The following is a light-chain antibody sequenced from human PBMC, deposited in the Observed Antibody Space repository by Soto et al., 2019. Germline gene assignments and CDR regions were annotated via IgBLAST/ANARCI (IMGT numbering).Light chain of an antibody. CDR2: EVS. J-gene: IGLJ2*01. V-gene: IGLV2-14*01. Sequence: SALTQPASVAGSPGQSINISCTGTSIDVGGYNYVSWYQQHPGKAPKLMIYEVSNRPSGVSNRFSGSKSGNTAALTISGLQAEDEADYYCSSYTSSSTLGFGGGTKLTVL. CDR3: SSYTSSSTLG. CDR1: SIDVGGYNY.